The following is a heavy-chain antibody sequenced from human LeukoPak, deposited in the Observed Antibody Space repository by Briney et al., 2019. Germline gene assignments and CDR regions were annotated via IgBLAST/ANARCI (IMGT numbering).Heavy chain of an antibody. V-gene: IGHV3-33*01. CDR1: GFTFSSYG. J-gene: IGHJ6*02. D-gene: IGHD4-23*01. Sequence: SGRSLRLSCAASGFTFSSYGMHWVRQAPGKGLEWVAVIWYDGGNKYYADSVKGRFTISRDNSKNTLYLQMNSLRAEDTAVYYCARDRYGGDYYYYGMDVWGQGTTVTVSS. CDR2: IWYDGGNK. CDR3: ARDRYGGDYYYYGMDV.